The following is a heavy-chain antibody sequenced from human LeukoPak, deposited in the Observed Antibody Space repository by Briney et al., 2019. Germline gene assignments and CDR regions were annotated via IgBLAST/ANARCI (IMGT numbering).Heavy chain of an antibody. CDR2: ISGSGDST. V-gene: IGHV3-23*01. D-gene: IGHD1-26*01. Sequence: GGSLRLSCAASGFTFSNYAMRWVRQAPGKGLEWVSGISGSGDSTYYADSVKGRFTISRDNSKNTLYLQMNSLRAEDTAVYYCARGRSGSYYYFDYWGQGTLVTVSS. J-gene: IGHJ4*02. CDR1: GFTFSNYA. CDR3: ARGRSGSYYYFDY.